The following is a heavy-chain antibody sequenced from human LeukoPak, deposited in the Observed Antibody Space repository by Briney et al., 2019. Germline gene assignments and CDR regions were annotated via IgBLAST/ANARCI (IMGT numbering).Heavy chain of an antibody. J-gene: IGHJ4*02. D-gene: IGHD2-2*01. CDR1: GASITNYF. CDR2: VSSSGTT. CDR3: ARGKDIVVVGMRWAFDY. Sequence: PSETLSLTCSVSGASITNYFWHWIRHPAGKGLEWIGRVSSSGTTNYNPSLRSRVTMSVDTSKNQFSLKLSSVTAADTAVYYCARGKDIVVVGMRWAFDYWGQGTLVTVSS. V-gene: IGHV4-4*07.